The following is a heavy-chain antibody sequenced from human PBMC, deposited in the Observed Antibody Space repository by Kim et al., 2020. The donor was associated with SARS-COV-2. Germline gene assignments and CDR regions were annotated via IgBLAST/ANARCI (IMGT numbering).Heavy chain of an antibody. V-gene: IGHV3-7*01. CDR1: GFTFSSYW. D-gene: IGHD3-22*01. Sequence: GGSLRLSCAASGFTFSSYWMSWVRQAPGKGLEWVANIKQDGSEKYYVDSVKGRFTISRDNAKNSLYLQMNSLRAEDTAVYYCATAYPYYDSSGYFSGLETYYYYGMDVWGQGTTVTVSS. CDR2: IKQDGSEK. CDR3: ATAYPYYDSSGYFSGLETYYYYGMDV. J-gene: IGHJ6*02.